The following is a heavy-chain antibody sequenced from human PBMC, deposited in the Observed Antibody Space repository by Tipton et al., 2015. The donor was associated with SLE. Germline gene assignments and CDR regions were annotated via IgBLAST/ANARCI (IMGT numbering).Heavy chain of an antibody. CDR3: ARAGLMGVTNWSFDL. J-gene: IGHJ2*01. CDR1: GASVISYY. V-gene: IGHV4-59*02. CDR2: IYYSGST. Sequence: TLSLTRSVSGASVISYYWTWMRQPPGQGLEWIGYIYYSGSTNYNPSLQSRVTMSLDMSKNQVSLKLSSVTPADTAVYYCARAGLMGVTNWSFDLWGRGTLVSVSS. D-gene: IGHD2-21*02.